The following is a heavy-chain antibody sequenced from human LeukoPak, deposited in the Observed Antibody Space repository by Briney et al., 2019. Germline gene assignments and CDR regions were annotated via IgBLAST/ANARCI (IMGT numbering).Heavy chain of an antibody. Sequence: QPGRSLRLSCAASGFSLSSYAMHWVRQAPGKGVEWVSFVSFDGRNKNYADSVRGRFTISRDDSKNTLYLQMSSLRNEDTAVYFCARIVGHTRSEFWGQGTLVTVSS. J-gene: IGHJ4*02. CDR3: ARIVGHTRSEF. V-gene: IGHV3-30*04. D-gene: IGHD1-26*01. CDR2: VSFDGRNK. CDR1: GFSLSSYA.